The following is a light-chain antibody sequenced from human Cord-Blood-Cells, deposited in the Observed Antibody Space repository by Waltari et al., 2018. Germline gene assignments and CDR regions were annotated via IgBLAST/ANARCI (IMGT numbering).Light chain of an antibody. CDR1: SIDVGGLNF. Sequence: QPARPHPAHVSGPPGQPITSSCTAPSIDVGGLNFVPWYQQHPGKAPKLMIYDVSKRPSGVSNRFSGSKSGNTASLTISGLQAEDEADYYCSSYTSSSTWVFGGGTKLTVL. J-gene: IGLJ3*02. CDR3: SSYTSSSTWV. V-gene: IGLV2-14*01. CDR2: DVS.